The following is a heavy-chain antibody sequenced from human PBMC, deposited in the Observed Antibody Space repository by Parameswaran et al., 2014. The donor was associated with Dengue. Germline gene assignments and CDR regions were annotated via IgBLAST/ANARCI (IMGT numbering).Heavy chain of an antibody. J-gene: IGHJ6*02. CDR2: IKQDGSEK. Sequence: VRQAPGKGLEWVANIKQDGSEKYYVDSVKGRFTISRDNAKNSLYLQMNSLRAEDTAVYYCARAQSEWEPLGYGMDVWGQGTTVTVSS. CDR3: ARAQSEWEPLGYGMDV. D-gene: IGHD1-26*01. V-gene: IGHV3-7*01.